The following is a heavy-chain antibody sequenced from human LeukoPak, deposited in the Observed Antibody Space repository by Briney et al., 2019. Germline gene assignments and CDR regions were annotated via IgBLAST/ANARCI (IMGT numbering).Heavy chain of an antibody. D-gene: IGHD1-26*01. CDR1: GFTFSSYA. Sequence: GGSLRLSCAASGFTFSSYAMTWVRQAPGKGLEWVSGISGSGDSTYYAESVKGRYNIFRDNSKNTLYLQMDSLRAVETAVSYCAEESGFYHGYFDYWGQGTLVTVSS. J-gene: IGHJ4*02. CDR3: AEESGFYHGYFDY. CDR2: ISGSGDST. V-gene: IGHV3-23*01.